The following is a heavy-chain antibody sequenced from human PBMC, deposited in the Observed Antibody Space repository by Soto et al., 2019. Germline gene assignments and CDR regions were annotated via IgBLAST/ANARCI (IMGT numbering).Heavy chain of an antibody. CDR3: ARGVVVVAYYYYMDV. J-gene: IGHJ6*03. Sequence: ASVKVSCKASGYTFTSYAMHWVRQAPGQRHEWMGWINAGNGNTKYSQKFQGRVTITRDTSASTAYMELSSLRSEDTAVYFCARGVVVVAYYYYMDVWGKGTTVTFSS. D-gene: IGHD2-15*01. CDR2: INAGNGNT. CDR1: GYTFTSYA. V-gene: IGHV1-3*01.